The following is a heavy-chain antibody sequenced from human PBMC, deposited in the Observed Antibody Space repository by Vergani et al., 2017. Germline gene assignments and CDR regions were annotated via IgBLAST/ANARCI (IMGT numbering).Heavy chain of an antibody. CDR2: IRGSGGST. CDR3: AKDQRSIISGSYSGY. J-gene: IGHJ4*02. D-gene: IGHD1-26*01. Sequence: EVQLVESGGGLVKPGGSLRLSCAASGFTFSSYAMSWVRQAPGKGLEWVSAIRGSGGSTYYADSVKGRFTISRDNSKNTLYLQMNSLRAEDTAVYYCAKDQRSIISGSYSGYWGQGTLVTVSS. V-gene: IGHV3-23*04. CDR1: GFTFSSYA.